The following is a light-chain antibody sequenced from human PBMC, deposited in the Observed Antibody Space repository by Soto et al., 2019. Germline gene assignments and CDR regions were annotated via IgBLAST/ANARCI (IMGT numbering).Light chain of an antibody. Sequence: DIVMTQSPDSLAVSLGERATINCKSSQSVLYSSNNKNYLAWYQQKPGQPPKLLIYWASTRESGVPDRFSGSGSGTDFTLTISSLQAEDVAVYYCQQRNRWPPVTFGGGTKVDIK. V-gene: IGKV4-1*01. J-gene: IGKJ4*01. CDR2: WAS. CDR1: QSVLYSSNNKNY. CDR3: QQRNRWPPVT.